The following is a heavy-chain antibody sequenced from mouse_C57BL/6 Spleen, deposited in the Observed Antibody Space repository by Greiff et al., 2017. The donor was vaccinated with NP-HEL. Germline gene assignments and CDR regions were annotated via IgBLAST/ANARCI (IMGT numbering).Heavy chain of an antibody. J-gene: IGHJ4*01. CDR3: ARGFYDGYSHYYAMDY. CDR2: IHPNSGST. V-gene: IGHV1-64*01. D-gene: IGHD2-3*01. Sequence: QVQLQQPGAELVKPGASVKLSCKASGYTFTSYWMHWVKQRPGQGLEWIGMIHPNSGSTNYNEKFKSKATLTVDKSSSTAYMQLSSLTSEDSAVYYCARGFYDGYSHYYAMDYWGQGTSVTVSS. CDR1: GYTFTSYW.